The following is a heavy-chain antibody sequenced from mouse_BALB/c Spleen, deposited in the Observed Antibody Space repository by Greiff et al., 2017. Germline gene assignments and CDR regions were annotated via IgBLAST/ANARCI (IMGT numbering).Heavy chain of an antibody. CDR1: GYAFSSSW. D-gene: IGHD2-14*01. CDR3: ARKRYDGYAMDY. J-gene: IGHJ4*01. Sequence: QVQLQQSGPELVKPGASVKISCKASGYAFSSSWMNWVKQRPGQGLEWIGRIYPGDGDTNYNGKFKGKATLTADKSSSTAYMQLSSLTSVDSAVYFCARKRYDGYAMDYWGQGTSVTVSS. V-gene: IGHV1-82*01. CDR2: IYPGDGDT.